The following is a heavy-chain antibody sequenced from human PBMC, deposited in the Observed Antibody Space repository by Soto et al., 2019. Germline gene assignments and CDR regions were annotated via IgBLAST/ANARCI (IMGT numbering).Heavy chain of an antibody. CDR2: ISYDGSNK. CDR1: GFTFSSYG. V-gene: IGHV3-30*18. CDR3: AKAAAEYDSSAPASY. Sequence: GGSLRLSXAASGFTFSSYGMHWVRQAPGKGLEWVAVISYDGSNKYYADSVKGRFTISRDNSKNTLYLQMNSLRAEDTAVYYCAKAAAEYDSSAPASYWGQGTLVTVSS. D-gene: IGHD3-22*01. J-gene: IGHJ4*02.